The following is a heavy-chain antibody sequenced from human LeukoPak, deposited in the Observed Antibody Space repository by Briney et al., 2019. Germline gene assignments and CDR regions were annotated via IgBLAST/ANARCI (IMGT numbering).Heavy chain of an antibody. Sequence: APVKVSCKASGYTLSSYGISWVRQGPGQRVEWMGWISAYNGNTNYAQKLQGRVTMTTDTSTSTAYMELRSLRSDDTAVYYCARDQWLVQGYFDYWGQGTLVTVSS. CDR2: ISAYNGNT. D-gene: IGHD6-19*01. V-gene: IGHV1-18*01. CDR3: ARDQWLVQGYFDY. CDR1: GYTLSSYG. J-gene: IGHJ4*02.